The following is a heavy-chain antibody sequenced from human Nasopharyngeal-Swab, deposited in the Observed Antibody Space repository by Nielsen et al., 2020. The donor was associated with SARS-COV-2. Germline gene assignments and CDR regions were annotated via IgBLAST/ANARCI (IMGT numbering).Heavy chain of an antibody. CDR3: ANRRGSSWHPYCFDF. CDR2: IKQDGSDK. J-gene: IGHJ4*02. Sequence: GGSLRLSCAASGFTFSSYWMSWVRQAPGKGLEWVANIKQDGSDKYYVDSVKGRFTISRDNAKNSLYLQMNSLRAEDTAIYYCANRRGSSWHPYCFDFWGQGTLVTVSS. D-gene: IGHD6-13*01. V-gene: IGHV3-7*05. CDR1: GFTFSSYW.